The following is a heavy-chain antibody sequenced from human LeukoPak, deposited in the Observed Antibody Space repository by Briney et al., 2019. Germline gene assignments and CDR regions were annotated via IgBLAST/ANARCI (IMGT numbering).Heavy chain of an antibody. J-gene: IGHJ4*02. CDR1: GFSFITAW. CDR3: TRRSSAAGRQYFDY. V-gene: IGHV3-15*07. D-gene: IGHD6-13*01. CDR2: IKSRKSGGSA. Sequence: AGGSLRLSCAASGFSFITAWMSWVRQTPGRGLECVGRIKSRKSGGSADYGEPVKGRFTISRDDSRNMLYLQMDSLKTEDTAVYYCTRRSSAAGRQYFDYWGQGTLVTVSS.